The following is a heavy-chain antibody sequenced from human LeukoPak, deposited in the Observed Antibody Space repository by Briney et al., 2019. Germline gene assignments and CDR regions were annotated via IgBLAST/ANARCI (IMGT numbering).Heavy chain of an antibody. V-gene: IGHV3-30*02. Sequence: GGSLRLSCAASGFTFSSYGMHWVRQAPGKGLEWVAFIRYDGSNKYYADSVKGRFTISRDNSKNTLYLQMNSLRAEDTAVYYCAKKAARGNNWFDPWGQGTLVTVSS. CDR3: AKKAARGNNWFDP. D-gene: IGHD6-13*01. CDR1: GFTFSSYG. J-gene: IGHJ5*02. CDR2: IRYDGSNK.